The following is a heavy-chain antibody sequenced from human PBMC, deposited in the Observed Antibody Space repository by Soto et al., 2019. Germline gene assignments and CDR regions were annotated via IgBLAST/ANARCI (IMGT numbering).Heavy chain of an antibody. V-gene: IGHV3-30*04. CDR1: GFTFRAFA. CDR2: VSYDGSYK. Sequence: LRLSCAASGFTFRAFAMHWVRQVPGKGLEWVAVVSYDGSYKSYADSVKGRFTISRDNSKNTLYLQLNSLRADDTAVFYCAREPWGYSGSAKHFDYWGHGTLVTVSS. J-gene: IGHJ4*01. CDR3: AREPWGYSGSAKHFDY. D-gene: IGHD5-12*01.